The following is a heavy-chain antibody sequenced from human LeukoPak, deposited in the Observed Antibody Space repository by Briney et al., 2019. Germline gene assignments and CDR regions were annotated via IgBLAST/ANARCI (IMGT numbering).Heavy chain of an antibody. Sequence: GGSLRLSCAASAFTFSSYAMSWVRQAPGKGLECVSGISGSGMSTYYADSVKGRFTISRDNSKKTAYLQMNSLRAEDTAVYYCAKDSGVSDIHVFDYWGQGTLVTVSS. CDR2: ISGSGMST. J-gene: IGHJ4*02. D-gene: IGHD3-9*01. CDR3: AKDSGVSDIHVFDY. CDR1: AFTFSSYA. V-gene: IGHV3-23*01.